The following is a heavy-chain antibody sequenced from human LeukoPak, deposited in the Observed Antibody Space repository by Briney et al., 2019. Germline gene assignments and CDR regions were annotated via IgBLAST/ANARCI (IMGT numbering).Heavy chain of an antibody. Sequence: GGSLRLSCAASGFTFSSYWMSWVRQAPGKGLEWVANIKRDGSGKYYVDSVKGRFTISRDNAKNSLYLQMNSLRAEDTAVYYCARGNNWNLFDYWGQGTLVTVSS. CDR1: GFTFSSYW. J-gene: IGHJ4*02. V-gene: IGHV3-7*03. CDR3: ARGNNWNLFDY. CDR2: IKRDGSGK. D-gene: IGHD1-20*01.